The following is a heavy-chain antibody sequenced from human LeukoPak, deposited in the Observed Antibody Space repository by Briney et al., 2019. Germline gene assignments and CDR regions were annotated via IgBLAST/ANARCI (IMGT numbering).Heavy chain of an antibody. Sequence: ASVKVSCKASGYTFTSYDINWVRQATGQGLEWMGWMNPNSGNTNYAQKLQGRVTMTTDTSTSTAYMELRSLRSDDTAVYYCASANGSGSYYDPDYWGQGTLVTVSS. D-gene: IGHD1-26*01. J-gene: IGHJ4*02. CDR3: ASANGSGSYYDPDY. CDR1: GYTFTSYD. CDR2: MNPNSGNT. V-gene: IGHV1-18*01.